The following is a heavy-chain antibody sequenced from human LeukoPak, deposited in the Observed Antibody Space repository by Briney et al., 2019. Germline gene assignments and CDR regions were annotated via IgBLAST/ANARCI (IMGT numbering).Heavy chain of an antibody. CDR2: ISGSGSTI. D-gene: IGHD5-24*01. CDR3: ARERGRVEMATNPRSTYMDV. J-gene: IGHJ6*03. Sequence: GGSLRLSCAASGFTFSDYYMNWLRQAPGKGLEWVSYISGSGSTIYYADSVKGRFTISRDNAKNSLYLQMSSLRPEDTAVYYCARERGRVEMATNPRSTYMDVWGKGTTVTVSS. CDR1: GFTFSDYY. V-gene: IGHV3-11*01.